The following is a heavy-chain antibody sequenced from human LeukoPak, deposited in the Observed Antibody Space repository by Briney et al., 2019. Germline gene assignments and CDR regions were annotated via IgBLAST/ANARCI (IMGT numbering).Heavy chain of an antibody. Sequence: SVKVSCKASGGTFSSYAISWVRQAPGQGLEWMGGIIPIFGTANYAQKFQGRVTITADESTSTAYMELSSLRSEDTAVYYYASREDAAAPGFYGMDVWGKGTTVTVSS. CDR3: ASREDAAAPGFYGMDV. CDR2: IIPIFGTA. D-gene: IGHD6-13*01. CDR1: GGTFSSYA. J-gene: IGHJ6*04. V-gene: IGHV1-69*01.